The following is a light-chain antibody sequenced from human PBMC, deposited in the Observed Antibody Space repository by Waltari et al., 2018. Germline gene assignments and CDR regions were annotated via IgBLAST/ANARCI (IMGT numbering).Light chain of an antibody. Sequence: IVMTQSPATLSVSPGEQAPLSCRASQSISSNLAWYQQKTGQAPTLSIYGASARATGIPARFSGSGSGTEFTLTISSLQSEDFAVYYCQQYNNWPRTFGQGTKVEIK. V-gene: IGKV3-15*01. CDR3: QQYNNWPRT. CDR2: GAS. J-gene: IGKJ1*01. CDR1: QSISSN.